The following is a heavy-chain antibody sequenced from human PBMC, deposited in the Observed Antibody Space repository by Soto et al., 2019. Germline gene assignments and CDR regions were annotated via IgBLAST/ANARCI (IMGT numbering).Heavy chain of an antibody. CDR2: INHSGST. CDR3: ARGRTVTTNYYGMDV. Sequence: QVQLQQWGAGLLKPSETLSLTCAVYGGSFSGYYWSWIRQPPGKGLEWIGEINHSGSTNYNPSLTSRVTISVDTSKNQFSLKLSSVTAADTAVYYCARGRTVTTNYYGMDVWGQGTTVTVSS. J-gene: IGHJ6*02. D-gene: IGHD4-17*01. CDR1: GGSFSGYY. V-gene: IGHV4-34*01.